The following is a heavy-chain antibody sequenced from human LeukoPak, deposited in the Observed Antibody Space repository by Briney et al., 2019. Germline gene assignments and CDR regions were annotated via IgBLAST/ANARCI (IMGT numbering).Heavy chain of an antibody. CDR1: GFTFSTYW. CDR3: ANGDGFDY. V-gene: IGHV3-7*01. CDR2: IKQDGSET. J-gene: IGHJ4*02. Sequence: PGGSLRLSCATSGFTFSTYWMSWVRQAPGKGLEWVANIKQDGSETYYADSVKGRFTIFRDNAKNSLYLQMDSLRVEETAVYYCANGDGFDYWGQGTLVIVSS. D-gene: IGHD5-24*01.